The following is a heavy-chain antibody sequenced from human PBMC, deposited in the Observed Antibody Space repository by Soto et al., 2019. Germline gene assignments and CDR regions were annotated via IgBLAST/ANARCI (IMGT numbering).Heavy chain of an antibody. CDR1: GFTFSSYS. CDR3: ASLGDTRFTGTFAV. J-gene: IGHJ3*01. D-gene: IGHD3-16*01. Sequence: GGSLRLSCAASGFTFSSYSMNWVRQAPGKGLEWVSYISSSRSTIYYADSMKGRITISRDNAKNSLYLQMNSLRAEDTAVYYCASLGDTRFTGTFAVWGQGTMVTVSS. CDR2: ISSSRSTI. V-gene: IGHV3-48*01.